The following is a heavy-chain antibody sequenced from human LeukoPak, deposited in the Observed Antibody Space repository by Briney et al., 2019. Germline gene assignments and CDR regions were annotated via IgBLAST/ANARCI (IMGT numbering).Heavy chain of an antibody. CDR3: ARDQSAAAGENY. D-gene: IGHD6-13*01. CDR1: GYSISSGYY. V-gene: IGHV4-38-2*02. J-gene: IGHJ4*02. CDR2: IYHSGST. Sequence: SETLSLTCTVSGYSISSGYYWGWIRQPPGKGLEWIGSIYHSGSTYYNPSLKSRVTISVDTSKNQLSLKLSSVTAADAAVYYCARDQSAAAGENYWGQGTLVTVSS.